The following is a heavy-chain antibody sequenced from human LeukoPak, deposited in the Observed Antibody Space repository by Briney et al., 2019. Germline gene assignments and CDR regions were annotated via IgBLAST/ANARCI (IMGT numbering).Heavy chain of an antibody. CDR3: ARGQGAGRYNWNGERYYFDY. V-gene: IGHV3-23*01. CDR1: GFTFSSYA. J-gene: IGHJ4*02. CDR2: ISGSGGST. Sequence: GGSLRLSCAASGFTFSSYAMSWVRQAPGKGLEWVSAISGSGGSTYYADSVKGRFTISRDNSKNTLYLQMNSLRAEDTAVYYCARGQGAGRYNWNGERYYFDYWGQGTLVTVSS. D-gene: IGHD1-1*01.